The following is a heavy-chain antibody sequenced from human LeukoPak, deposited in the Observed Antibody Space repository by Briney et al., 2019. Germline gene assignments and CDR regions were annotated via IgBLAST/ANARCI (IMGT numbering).Heavy chain of an antibody. D-gene: IGHD1-26*01. CDR3: ARNSGSYPYYFDY. CDR1: GGSISSRSYY. V-gene: IGHV4-39*01. Sequence: SETLSLTCTVSGGSISSRSYYWGWIRQPPGKGLEWTGSIYYSGSTYYNPSLKSRVTISVDTSKNQFSLKLSSVTAADTAVYYCARNSGSYPYYFDYWGQGTLVTVSS. J-gene: IGHJ4*02. CDR2: IYYSGST.